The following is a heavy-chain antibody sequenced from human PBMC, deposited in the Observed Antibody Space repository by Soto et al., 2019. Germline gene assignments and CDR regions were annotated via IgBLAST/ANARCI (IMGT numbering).Heavy chain of an antibody. D-gene: IGHD6-19*01. CDR3: ARDTSGWSLNGLDV. CDR1: GSAITRYY. Sequence: QVDLVQSGAEVKKPGASVTISCKASGSAITRYYIHWVRQAPGRGLEWMGIINPGGGSASYAQKFQDRVTIDNDPSTGTVYMDLRSLRTEDTAVYYCARDTSGWSLNGLDVWGQGTTVNVSS. V-gene: IGHV1-46*01. CDR2: INPGGGSA. J-gene: IGHJ6*02.